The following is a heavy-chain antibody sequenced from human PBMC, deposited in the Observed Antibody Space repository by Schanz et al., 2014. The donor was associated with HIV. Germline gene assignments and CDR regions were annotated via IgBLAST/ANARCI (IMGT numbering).Heavy chain of an antibody. CDR1: GYTFTGFH. J-gene: IGHJ4*02. Sequence: QVLLVQSGAEVKKPGASVKVSCTASGYTFTGFHIHWVRQAPGQGLEWVGYIKPNDGETYYARKFRGRVTMTRDTSISSASLELTRLRSDDTAVYFCTRNRYQLLPFDFWGQGTLVTVSS. D-gene: IGHD1-1*01. CDR2: IKPNDGET. CDR3: TRNRYQLLPFDF. V-gene: IGHV1-2*02.